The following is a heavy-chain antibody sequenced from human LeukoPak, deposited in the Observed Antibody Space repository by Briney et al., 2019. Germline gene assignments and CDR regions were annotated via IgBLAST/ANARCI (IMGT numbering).Heavy chain of an antibody. J-gene: IGHJ4*02. CDR3: ARGSGAAAGAFDY. D-gene: IGHD6-13*01. Sequence: DSVKGRFTVSRDNSKDTVSLQLNSPRAEDTAAYYCARGSGAAAGAFDYWGQGTLVTVPS. V-gene: IGHV3-30*07.